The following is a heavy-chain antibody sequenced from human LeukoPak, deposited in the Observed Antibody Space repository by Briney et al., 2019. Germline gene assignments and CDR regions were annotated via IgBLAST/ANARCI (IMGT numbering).Heavy chain of an antibody. D-gene: IGHD4-17*01. J-gene: IGHJ5*02. CDR1: GGSISNYY. Sequence: SETLSLTCTVSGGSISNYYWRWIRQPAGKGLEWIGRINTTGITNYNPSLKSRVTMSVDTSKNQFSLNLISVTAADTAVYYCARDEKHDYGDYGVDPWGQGVLVIVSS. CDR2: INTTGIT. V-gene: IGHV4-4*07. CDR3: ARDEKHDYGDYGVDP.